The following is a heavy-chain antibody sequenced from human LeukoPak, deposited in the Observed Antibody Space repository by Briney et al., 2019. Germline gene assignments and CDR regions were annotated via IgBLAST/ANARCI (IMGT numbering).Heavy chain of an antibody. Sequence: ASVKVSCKASGYTFSGYYIHWVRQAPGQGLEWMGWINPNSGGTNFPQKFQGRVTMTRDTSISTAYMELSRLRSDDTAVYYCASRENTIAVAGTREKSFDYWGQGTLVTVSS. V-gene: IGHV1-2*02. CDR2: INPNSGGT. D-gene: IGHD6-19*01. J-gene: IGHJ4*02. CDR1: GYTFSGYY. CDR3: ASRENTIAVAGTREKSFDY.